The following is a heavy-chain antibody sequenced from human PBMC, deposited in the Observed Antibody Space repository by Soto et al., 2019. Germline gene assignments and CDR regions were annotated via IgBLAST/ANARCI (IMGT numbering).Heavy chain of an antibody. CDR3: AGGLTTVVTTYFYGMDV. CDR2: ISYDGSNK. CDR1: GFTFSSYG. V-gene: IGHV3-30*03. Sequence: PGGSLRLSCAASGFTFSSYGMHWVRQAPGKGLEWVAVISYDGSNKYYADSVKGRFTISRDNSKNTLYLQMNSLRAEDTAVYYCAGGLTTVVTTYFYGMDVWGQGTTVTVSS. J-gene: IGHJ6*02. D-gene: IGHD4-17*01.